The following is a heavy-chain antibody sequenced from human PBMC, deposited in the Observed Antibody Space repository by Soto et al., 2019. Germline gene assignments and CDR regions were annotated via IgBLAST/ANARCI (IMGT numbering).Heavy chain of an antibody. V-gene: IGHV1-18*01. J-gene: IGHJ4*02. CDR2: ISAYNGNT. CDR3: ARDFTGWPPDGVDY. CDR1: GYTFTSYA. Sequence: QVQLVQSGAEVKKPGASVKVSCKASGYTFTSYAISWVRQAPGQGLEWMGWISAYNGNTNYAQNLRGRVNMTTDASTRTAYMELRSLRYDDTAMYYCARDFTGWPPDGVDYWGQGTQVTVSS. D-gene: IGHD3-16*01.